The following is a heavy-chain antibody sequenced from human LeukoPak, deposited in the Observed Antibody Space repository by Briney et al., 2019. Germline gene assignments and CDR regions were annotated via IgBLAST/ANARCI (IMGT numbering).Heavy chain of an antibody. CDR2: SSPHGGGT. CDR1: GYXFSGYY. Sequence: ASVKVSCQSSGYXFSGYYIHWVRQAPGQGLEWMGWSSPHGGGTNYAQKFQGRVTMTRDTSISTAYMELSRLTSDDTAVYYCARSDYDLLTGPDAFDTWGQGTMVTVSS. D-gene: IGHD3-9*01. V-gene: IGHV1-2*02. CDR3: ARSDYDLLTGPDAFDT. J-gene: IGHJ3*02.